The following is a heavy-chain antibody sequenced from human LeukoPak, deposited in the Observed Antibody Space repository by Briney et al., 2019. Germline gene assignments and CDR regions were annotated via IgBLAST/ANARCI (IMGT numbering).Heavy chain of an antibody. V-gene: IGHV3-30*03. CDR1: GFTFSSYG. Sequence: PGGSLRLSCAASGFTFSSYGMHWVRQAPGKGLEWVAVISYDGSNKYYADSVKGRFTISRDNAKNSLYLQMNSLRAEDTALYHCARAFNYYYYGMDVWGQGTTVTVSS. CDR3: ARAFNYYYYGMDV. CDR2: ISYDGSNK. J-gene: IGHJ6*02.